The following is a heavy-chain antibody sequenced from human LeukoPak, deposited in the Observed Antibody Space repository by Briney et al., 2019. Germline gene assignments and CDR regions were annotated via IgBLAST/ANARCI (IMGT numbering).Heavy chain of an antibody. CDR2: ISYDGSNK. CDR1: GFTFSSYA. D-gene: IGHD3-9*01. J-gene: IGHJ4*02. V-gene: IGHV3-30-3*01. Sequence: GRSLRLSCAASGFTFSSYAMHWVRQAPGKGLEWVAVISYDGSNKYYADSVKGRFTISRDNSKNTLYLQMNSLRAEDTAVYYCARGSDYDILTGQPDYWGQGTLVTVSS. CDR3: ARGSDYDILTGQPDY.